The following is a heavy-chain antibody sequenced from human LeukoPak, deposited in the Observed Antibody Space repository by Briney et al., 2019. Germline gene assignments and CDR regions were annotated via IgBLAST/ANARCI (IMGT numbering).Heavy chain of an antibody. D-gene: IGHD1-26*01. CDR1: GGSISSGGYY. CDR3: ARAEGVGATTNAY. J-gene: IGHJ4*02. V-gene: IGHV4-30-2*01. Sequence: SGTLSLTCTVSGGSISSGGYYWSWIRQPPGKGLEWIGYIYHSGSTYYNPSLKSRVTVSVDRSKNQFSLKLSSVTAADTAVYYCARAEGVGATTNAYWGQGTLVTVSS. CDR2: IYHSGST.